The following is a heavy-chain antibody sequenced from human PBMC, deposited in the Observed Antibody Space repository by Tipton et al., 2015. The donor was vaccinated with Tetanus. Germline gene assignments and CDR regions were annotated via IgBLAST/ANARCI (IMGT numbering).Heavy chain of an antibody. CDR3: ARLREIVSRSGRAFDY. CDR1: GGSMSGSGHY. D-gene: IGHD3-10*01. V-gene: IGHV4-39*02. CDR2: ISYSGRT. J-gene: IGHJ4*02. Sequence: TLSLTCIVSGGSMSGSGHYGAWVRQSPGKGLEWIGSISYSGRTYYSPSLKSRVNMSVDTPKKDFSVRLGSVTAADTAVYYCARLREIVSRSGRAFDYWGQGILVTVSS.